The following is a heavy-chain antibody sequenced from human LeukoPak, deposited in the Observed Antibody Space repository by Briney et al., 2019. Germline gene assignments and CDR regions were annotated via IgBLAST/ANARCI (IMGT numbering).Heavy chain of an antibody. CDR2: IYYSGTT. Sequence: SETLSLTCTVSGGSISSGDYYWSWIRQPPGKGLEWIGYIYYSGTTYYNPSLKSRVTISVDTSKNQFSLKLTSVTAADTAVYYCASAVPLGHYDTNGYYRYWYFDLWGRGTLATVSS. D-gene: IGHD3-22*01. V-gene: IGHV4-30-4*02. CDR3: ASAVPLGHYDTNGYYRYWYFDL. J-gene: IGHJ2*01. CDR1: GGSISSGDYY.